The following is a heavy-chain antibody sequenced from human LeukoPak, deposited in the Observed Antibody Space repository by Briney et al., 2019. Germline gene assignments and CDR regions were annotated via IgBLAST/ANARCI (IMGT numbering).Heavy chain of an antibody. Sequence: PGRSLRLSCAASGFTFSSYGMHWVRQAPGKGLEWVAVISYDGSNKYYADSVKGRFTISRDNSKNTLYLQMNSLRAEDTAVYYCARGLGHPQPYYFDYWGQGTLVTVSS. CDR1: GFTFSSYG. D-gene: IGHD6-19*01. CDR3: ARGLGHPQPYYFDY. CDR2: ISYDGSNK. J-gene: IGHJ4*02. V-gene: IGHV3-30*03.